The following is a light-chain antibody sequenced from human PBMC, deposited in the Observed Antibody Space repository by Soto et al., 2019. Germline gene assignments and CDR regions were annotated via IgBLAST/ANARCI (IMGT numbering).Light chain of an antibody. CDR3: SSYTTSSTRV. Sequence: QSALTQPASVSGSPGQSITISRTGTSSDVGGYKFVSWYQQHPGKAPKLMIYEVSNRPSGVSNRFSGSKSGNTASLTISGLQAEDEADYYCSSYTTSSTRVFGGGTKLTVL. CDR2: EVS. J-gene: IGLJ3*02. V-gene: IGLV2-14*01. CDR1: SSDVGGYKF.